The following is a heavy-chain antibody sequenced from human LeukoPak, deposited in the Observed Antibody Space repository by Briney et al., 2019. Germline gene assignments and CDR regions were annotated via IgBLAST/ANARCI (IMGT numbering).Heavy chain of an antibody. CDR2: IYSGGST. CDR1: GFTVSSNY. Sequence: PGGSLRLSCAASGFTVSSNYMSWVRQAPGKGLEWVSVIYSGGSTYYADSVKGRFTISRDNSKNTLYLQMNSLRAEDTAAYYCANTPGSDVVATTALRYWGQGTLVTVSS. J-gene: IGHJ4*02. CDR3: ANTPGSDVVATTALRY. V-gene: IGHV3-66*01. D-gene: IGHD5-12*01.